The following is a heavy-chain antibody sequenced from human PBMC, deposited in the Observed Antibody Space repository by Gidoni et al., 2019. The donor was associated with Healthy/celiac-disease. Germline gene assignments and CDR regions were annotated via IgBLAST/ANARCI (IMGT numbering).Heavy chain of an antibody. V-gene: IGHV3-33*01. CDR1: GFTFSSYG. CDR3: ARDGSDYGDYVGYYYYYYGMDV. Sequence: QVQLVESGGGVVQPGSSLRLSCAASGFTFSSYGMHWVRQAPGKGLEWVAVIWYDGSNKYYADSVKGRFTISRDNSKNTLYLQMNSLRAEDTAVYYCARDGSDYGDYVGYYYYYYGMDVWGQGTTVTVSS. D-gene: IGHD4-17*01. CDR2: IWYDGSNK. J-gene: IGHJ6*02.